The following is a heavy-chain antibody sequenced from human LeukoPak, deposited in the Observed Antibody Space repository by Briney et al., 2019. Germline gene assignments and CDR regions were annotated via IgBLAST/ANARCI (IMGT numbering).Heavy chain of an antibody. J-gene: IGHJ3*02. Sequence: PGGSLRLSCAASGFTFSDYYTSWIRQAPGKGLEWASCISSSSTYKNYADSVKGRFTISRDNAKNSLYLQMNSLRAEDTAVYYCARSLRRDCDSTSCWAALDIWGQGTMVTVSS. V-gene: IGHV3-11*03. CDR2: ISSSSTYK. CDR1: GFTFSDYY. D-gene: IGHD2-2*01. CDR3: ARSLRRDCDSTSCWAALDI.